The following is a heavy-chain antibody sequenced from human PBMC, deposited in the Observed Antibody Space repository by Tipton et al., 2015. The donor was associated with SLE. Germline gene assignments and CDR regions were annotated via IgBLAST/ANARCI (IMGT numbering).Heavy chain of an antibody. J-gene: IGHJ6*02. CDR1: GGSISSDY. CDR2: IFRSGGP. Sequence: LRLSCSVSGGSISSDYWSWIRQPPGKGLEWIGYIFRSGGPDYNPSLKSRVSLSMDTSKNQFSLKLTSVTAADTAVYYCARISVDTTMAQRVDYGMDVWGQGTTVTVSS. CDR3: ARISVDTTMAQRVDYGMDV. D-gene: IGHD5-18*01. V-gene: IGHV4-59*01.